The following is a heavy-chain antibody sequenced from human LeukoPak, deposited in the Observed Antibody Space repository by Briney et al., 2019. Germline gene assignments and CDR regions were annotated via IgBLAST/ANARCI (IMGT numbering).Heavy chain of an antibody. CDR2: ISYDGSDK. CDR1: GFFFSSYA. V-gene: IGHV3-30*04. J-gene: IGHJ4*02. Sequence: GGSLRLSCAASGFFFSSYAMHWVRQAPGKGLEWVAVISYDGSDKYYADSVRGRFTISRDNSKNALYLQMSSLRVEDTAVYYCAKSGIHSGYCSNANCYMGYWGQGTLVTVSS. CDR3: AKSGIHSGYCSNANCYMGY. D-gene: IGHD2-2*02.